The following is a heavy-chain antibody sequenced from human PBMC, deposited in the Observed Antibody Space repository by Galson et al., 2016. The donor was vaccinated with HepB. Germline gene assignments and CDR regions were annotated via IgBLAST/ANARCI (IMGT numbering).Heavy chain of an antibody. CDR3: ATGVLVSQGFDY. D-gene: IGHD3-3*02. Sequence: SVKVSCKVSGNTLSDLSIFWVRQAPGKGLEWMGTFDPEDGKRLHAQKFQGRVTVTEDRSTDTAFMELSSLTSDDTAVDYCATGVLVSQGFDYWGQGTQVTVSS. CDR2: FDPEDGKR. CDR1: GNTLSDLS. J-gene: IGHJ4*02. V-gene: IGHV1-24*01.